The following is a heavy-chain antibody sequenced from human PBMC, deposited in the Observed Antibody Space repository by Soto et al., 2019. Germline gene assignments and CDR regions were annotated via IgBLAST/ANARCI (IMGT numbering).Heavy chain of an antibody. CDR1: GFTFNDYN. CDR2: IWYDGSNK. D-gene: IGHD3-22*01. J-gene: IGHJ6*02. CDR3: ARNKDYYSDRSGFPGHTVRDYYGMDV. V-gene: IGHV3-33*01. Sequence: PGGSLRLSCAASGFTFNDYNMHWVRQAPGKGLEWVAVIWYDGSNKFYADSVKGRFTISRDNSKNTLYLQMNSLRAEDTAVYSCARNKDYYSDRSGFPGHTVRDYYGMDVWGQGTTVTVSS.